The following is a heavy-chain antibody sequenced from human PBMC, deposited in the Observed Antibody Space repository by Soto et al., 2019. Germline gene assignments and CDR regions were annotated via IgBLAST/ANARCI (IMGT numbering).Heavy chain of an antibody. Sequence: PGGSLRLSCAASGFTFSSYSMNWVRQAPGKGLEWVSYISSSSSTIYYADSVKGRFTISRDNSKKTLYLQMNSLRAEDTAVYYCARVFDTYYFDSWGQGNMVTVSS. CDR1: GFTFSSYS. D-gene: IGHD3-9*01. CDR2: ISSSSSTI. CDR3: ARVFDTYYFDS. V-gene: IGHV3-48*01. J-gene: IGHJ4*02.